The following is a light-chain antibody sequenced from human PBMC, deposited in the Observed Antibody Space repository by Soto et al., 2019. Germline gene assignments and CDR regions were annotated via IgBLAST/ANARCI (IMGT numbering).Light chain of an antibody. CDR3: QQYSNWPLI. CDR1: QSISNF. Sequence: DIQMTQSPSSLSASLGDRVTITCRASQSISNFLNWVQHKPGNAPKVLISAASTLQSGVPPRFSGSGSGTEFTLTISSLQSEDFAVYYCQQYSNWPLIFGGATKVEIK. J-gene: IGKJ4*01. V-gene: IGKV1-16*01. CDR2: AAS.